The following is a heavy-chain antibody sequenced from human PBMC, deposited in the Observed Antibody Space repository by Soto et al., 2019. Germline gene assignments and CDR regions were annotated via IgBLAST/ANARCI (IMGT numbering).Heavy chain of an antibody. Sequence: SETPSIACTFSGGSVSSGSYYGSWIRQPPGKGLEWVGYIYYSGSTNYNPSLKSRVTISVDTSKNQFSLKLSYVTAADTAVYYCARDRLVFGVVTISYYGMDVWGQGTTGTVSS. CDR3: ARDRLVFGVVTISYYGMDV. D-gene: IGHD3-3*01. V-gene: IGHV4-61*01. J-gene: IGHJ6*02. CDR2: IYYSGST. CDR1: GGSVSSGSYY.